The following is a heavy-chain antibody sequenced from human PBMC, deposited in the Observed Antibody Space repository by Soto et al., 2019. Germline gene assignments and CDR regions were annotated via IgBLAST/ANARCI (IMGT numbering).Heavy chain of an antibody. Sequence: EVQLVESGGGLVQPGGSLRLSCAASGFTLSNNWIQWVRQAPGKGLVWVSRINSDGSSVTYADSVKGRFTFSRDNAKNTLYLQMDSRRVEDTAMYYCVRAPEQRPFDYWGQGTLVTVTS. CDR3: VRAPEQRPFDY. CDR2: INSDGSSV. J-gene: IGHJ4*02. V-gene: IGHV3-74*03. CDR1: GFTLSNNW. D-gene: IGHD6-25*01.